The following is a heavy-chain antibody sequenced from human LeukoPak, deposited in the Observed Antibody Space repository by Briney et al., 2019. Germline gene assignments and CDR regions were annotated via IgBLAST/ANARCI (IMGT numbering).Heavy chain of an antibody. D-gene: IGHD3-10*01. V-gene: IGHV3-48*03. CDR2: ISSSGSTI. CDR1: GFTFSSYE. CDR3: ARDVRNSVLLWFGEFLPTGYYYYYGMDV. Sequence: GGSLRLSCAASGFTFSSYEMNWVRQAPGKGLEWVSYISSSGSTIYYADSVKGRFTISRDNAKNSLYLQMNSLRAEDTAVYYCARDVRNSVLLWFGEFLPTGYYYYYGMDVWGQGTTVTVSS. J-gene: IGHJ6*02.